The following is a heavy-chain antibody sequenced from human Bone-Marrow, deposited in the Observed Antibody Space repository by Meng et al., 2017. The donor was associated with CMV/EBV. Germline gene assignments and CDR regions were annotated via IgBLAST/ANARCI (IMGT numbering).Heavy chain of an antibody. J-gene: IGHJ5*02. Sequence: SETLSLTCAVYGGSFSGYYWSWIRQPPGKGLEWIGSIYYSGSTYYNPSLKSRVTISVDTSKNQFSLKLSSVTAADTAVYYCARIAYYDFWSGYLRSFDPWGQGTLVTVSS. V-gene: IGHV4-34*01. D-gene: IGHD3-3*01. CDR3: ARIAYYDFWSGYLRSFDP. CDR1: GGSFSGYY. CDR2: IYYSGST.